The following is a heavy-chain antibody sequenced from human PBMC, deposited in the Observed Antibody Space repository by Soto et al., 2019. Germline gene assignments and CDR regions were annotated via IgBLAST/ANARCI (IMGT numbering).Heavy chain of an antibody. CDR3: ARAPSKSNYFKASLKNYYYYGMDV. V-gene: IGHV3-30-3*01. J-gene: IGHJ6*02. D-gene: IGHD4-4*01. CDR2: ISYDGSNK. Sequence: GGSLRLSCAASGFTFSSYAMHWVRQAPGKGLEWVAVISYDGSNKYYADSVKGRFTISRGNSKNTLYLQMNSLRAEDTAAYYCARAPSKSNYFKASLKNYYYYGMDVWGQGTTVTVSS. CDR1: GFTFSSYA.